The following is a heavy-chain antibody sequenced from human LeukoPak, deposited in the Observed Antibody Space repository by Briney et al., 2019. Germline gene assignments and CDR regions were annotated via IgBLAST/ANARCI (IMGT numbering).Heavy chain of an antibody. V-gene: IGHV4-39*07. CDR1: GGSISSSSYY. CDR3: ASTTQWLVLRYWAMYFDY. J-gene: IGHJ4*02. CDR2: IYYSGST. Sequence: SETLSLTCTVSGGSISSSSYYWGWIRQPPGKGLEWIGSIYYSGSTYYNPSLKSRVTISVDTSKNQFSLKLSSVTAADTAVYYCASTTQWLVLRYWAMYFDYWGQGTLVTVSS. D-gene: IGHD6-19*01.